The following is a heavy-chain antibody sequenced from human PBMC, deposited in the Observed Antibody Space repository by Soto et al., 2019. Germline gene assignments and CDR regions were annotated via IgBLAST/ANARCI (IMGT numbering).Heavy chain of an antibody. D-gene: IGHD1-7*01. CDR1: GFNFDNYG. Sequence: QVQLVESGGGVVQPGGSLRLSCQASGFNFDNYGMHWVRQAPGKGLEWVAVITYDGSFQYYADSVKGRFTISRDNSKNTLFLHLNTLKPEDTAVYHCAKDRVGGTFYTPLGFWGQGTLDTVSS. V-gene: IGHV3-30*18. CDR2: ITYDGSFQ. J-gene: IGHJ4*02. CDR3: AKDRVGGTFYTPLGF.